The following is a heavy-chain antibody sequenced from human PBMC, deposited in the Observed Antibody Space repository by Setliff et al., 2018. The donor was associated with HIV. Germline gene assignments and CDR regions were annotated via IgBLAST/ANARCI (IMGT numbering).Heavy chain of an antibody. Sequence: GASVKVSCKASGYTFISNGIYWVRQAPGQSLEWMGWINAGNGYTKYPQKFQGRVTITSDTSASTAYMELWSLRSEDTAMYYCARVPYCSGGSCYRNYVDYWGPGTLVTVSS. V-gene: IGHV1-3*01. D-gene: IGHD2-15*01. CDR1: GYTFISNG. CDR3: ARVPYCSGGSCYRNYVDY. CDR2: INAGNGYT. J-gene: IGHJ4*02.